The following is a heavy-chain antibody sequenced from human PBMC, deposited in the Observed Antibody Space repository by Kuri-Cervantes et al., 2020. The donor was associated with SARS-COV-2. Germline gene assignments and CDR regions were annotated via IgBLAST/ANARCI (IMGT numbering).Heavy chain of an antibody. CDR3: ARNLREGYGPYYFDY. Sequence: LSLTCAASGFTFSGHWIHWVRQAPGKGLEWVSGINWNGGSTGYADSVKGRFTISRDNAKNSLYLQMNSLRAEDTAVYYCARNLREGYGPYYFDYWGQGTLVTVSS. CDR1: GFTFSGHW. V-gene: IGHV3-20*04. J-gene: IGHJ4*02. CDR2: INWNGGST. D-gene: IGHD5-18*01.